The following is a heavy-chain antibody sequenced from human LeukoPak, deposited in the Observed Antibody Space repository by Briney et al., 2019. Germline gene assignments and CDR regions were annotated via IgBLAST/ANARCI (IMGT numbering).Heavy chain of an antibody. J-gene: IGHJ4*02. CDR2: IYYSGST. D-gene: IGHD5-24*01. V-gene: IGHV4-59*01. Sequence: PSETLSLTCTVSGGSISSYYWSWIRQPPGKGLEWIGYIYYSGSTNYNPSLKSRVTISVDTSKNQFSLKLSSVTAADTAVYYCARGRWLQFPYFDYWGQGTLVTVSS. CDR1: GGSISSYY. CDR3: ARGRWLQFPYFDY.